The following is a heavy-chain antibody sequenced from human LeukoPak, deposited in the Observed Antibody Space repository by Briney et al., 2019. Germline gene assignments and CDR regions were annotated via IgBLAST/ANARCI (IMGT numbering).Heavy chain of an antibody. D-gene: IGHD6-6*01. CDR3: ARVPPSIAAPVG. CDR1: GISVSSGSYY. Sequence: QPSETLSLTCTVSGISVSSGSYYWSWIRQPPGKGLEWIGYIYYSGSTNYNPSLKSRVTISVDTSKNQFSLKLSSVTAADTAVYYCARVPPSIAAPVGWGQGTLVTVSS. V-gene: IGHV4-61*01. J-gene: IGHJ4*02. CDR2: IYYSGST.